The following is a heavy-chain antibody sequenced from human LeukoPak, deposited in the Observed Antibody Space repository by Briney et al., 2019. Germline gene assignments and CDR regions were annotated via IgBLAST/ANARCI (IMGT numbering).Heavy chain of an antibody. CDR1: GYTFTSYY. J-gene: IGHJ4*02. CDR2: INPSGGST. D-gene: IGHD6-13*01. V-gene: IGHV1-46*01. Sequence: ASVKVSCKASGYTFTSYYMHWVRQAPGQGLEWMGIINPSGGSTSYAQKFQGGVTMTRDTSTSTVYMELSSLRSEDTAVYYCARDAGAAASFDYWGQGTLVTVSS. CDR3: ARDAGAAASFDY.